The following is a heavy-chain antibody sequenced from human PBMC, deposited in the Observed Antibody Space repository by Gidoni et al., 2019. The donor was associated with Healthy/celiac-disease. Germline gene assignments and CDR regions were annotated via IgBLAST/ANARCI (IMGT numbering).Heavy chain of an antibody. V-gene: IGHV4-4*02. J-gene: IGHJ5*02. Sequence: QVQMQESGPGLVKPSGTLSLTCAVSGCSISSSNWWSWVRQPPGKGLEWIGEIYHSGSTNYNPYLKSRVTISVDKSKNQFSLKLSSVTAADTAVYYCARDALGWNDDDNWFDPWGQGTLVTVSS. CDR3: ARDALGWNDDDNWFDP. CDR1: GCSISSSNW. D-gene: IGHD1-1*01. CDR2: IYHSGST.